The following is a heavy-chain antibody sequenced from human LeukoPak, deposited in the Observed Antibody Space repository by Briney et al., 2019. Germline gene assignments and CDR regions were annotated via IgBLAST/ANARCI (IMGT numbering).Heavy chain of an antibody. D-gene: IGHD6-19*01. CDR2: ISAYNGNT. CDR3: ARDPRKYSSGWNNWFDP. V-gene: IGHV1-18*04. J-gene: IGHJ5*02. CDR1: GYTFTGYY. Sequence: ASVKVSCKASGYTFTGYYIHWVRQAPGQGLEWMGWISAYNGNTNYAQKLQGRVTMTTDTSTSTAYMELRSLRSDDTAVYYCARDPRKYSSGWNNWFDPWGQGTLVTVSS.